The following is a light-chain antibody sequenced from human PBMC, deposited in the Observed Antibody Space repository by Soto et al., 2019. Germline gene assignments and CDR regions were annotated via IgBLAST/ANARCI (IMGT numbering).Light chain of an antibody. CDR2: GAS. CDR3: QQYNNWPQT. J-gene: IGKJ1*01. CDR1: QSVSSN. Sequence: EVGRTQSAGSLWVSPGERATLSCRASQSVSSNLAWYQQKPGQAPRLLIYGASTRATGIPARFSGSGSGTEFTLTISSLQSEDFAVYYCQQYNNWPQTFGQGTKV. V-gene: IGKV3-15*01.